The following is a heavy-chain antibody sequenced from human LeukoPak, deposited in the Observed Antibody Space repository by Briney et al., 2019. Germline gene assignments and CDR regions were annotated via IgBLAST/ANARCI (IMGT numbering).Heavy chain of an antibody. CDR1: GYPFTVYY. CDR2: INPSSGDT. J-gene: IGHJ4*02. D-gene: IGHD6-19*01. V-gene: IGHV1-2*02. CDR3: ARDGNEAVAGTGAVTY. Sequence: ASVKVSCKTSGYPFTVYYMHWVRQAPGQGLEWMGWINPSSGDTNYAQNFQGRVTMTRDTSISTAYMELSRLTSDDTAVYYCARDGNEAVAGTGAVTYWGQGTLVTVSS.